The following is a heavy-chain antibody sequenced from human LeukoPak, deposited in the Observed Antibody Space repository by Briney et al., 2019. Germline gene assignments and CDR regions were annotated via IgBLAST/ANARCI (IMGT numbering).Heavy chain of an antibody. CDR1: GFTFSSYA. D-gene: IGHD3-22*01. Sequence: GGSLRLSCAASGFTFSSYAMIWVRQAPGKGLEWVSAISGSGGSTYYADSVKGRFTISRDNSKNTLYLQMNSLRAEDTAVYYCAKAMGNYYDSSGYYRAFDIWGQGTMVTVSS. CDR2: ISGSGGST. CDR3: AKAMGNYYDSSGYYRAFDI. J-gene: IGHJ3*02. V-gene: IGHV3-23*01.